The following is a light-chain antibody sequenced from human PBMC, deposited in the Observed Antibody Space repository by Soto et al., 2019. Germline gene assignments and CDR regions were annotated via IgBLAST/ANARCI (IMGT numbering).Light chain of an antibody. Sequence: EIVMTQSPATLSVSPGERATLSCRASQRVSSTLAWYQQKPGQAPRLLIYGTSTMATGIQARFSGSGSGTEFTHTISSLQSEDFAVYYCQQYNIWLMWAIGRGTKEEIK. CDR3: QQYNIWLMWA. V-gene: IGKV3-15*01. J-gene: IGKJ1*01. CDR1: QRVSST. CDR2: GTS.